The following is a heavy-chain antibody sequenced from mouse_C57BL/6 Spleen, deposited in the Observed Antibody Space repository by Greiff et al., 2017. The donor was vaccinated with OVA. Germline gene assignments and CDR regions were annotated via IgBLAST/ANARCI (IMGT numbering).Heavy chain of an antibody. J-gene: IGHJ1*03. Sequence: GQVVESGGGLVKPGGSLKLSCAASGFTFSSYAMSWVRQTPEKRLEWVATISDGGSYTYYPDNVKGRFTISRDNAKNNLYLQMSHLKSEDTAMYYCARDYYGSSHWYFDVWGTGTTVTVSS. CDR2: ISDGGSYT. V-gene: IGHV5-4*01. D-gene: IGHD1-1*01. CDR3: ARDYYGSSHWYFDV. CDR1: GFTFSSYA.